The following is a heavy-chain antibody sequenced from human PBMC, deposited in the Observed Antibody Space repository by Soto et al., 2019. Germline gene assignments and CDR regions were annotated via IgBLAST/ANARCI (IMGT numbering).Heavy chain of an antibody. CDR1: GFTVTSSY. CDR2: IYSSGST. V-gene: IGHV3-66*01. Sequence: EVQLVESGGGLVQPGGSLRLSCAASGFTVTSSYISWVRQAPGKRLEWVSTIYSSGSTYYADSVRGRFIISRDISENTVDLQMNSLTVEDRAVYYCAREASGSGWWSQGSFESWGQGTLVTVSS. D-gene: IGHD6-19*01. J-gene: IGHJ5*01. CDR3: AREASGSGWWSQGSFES.